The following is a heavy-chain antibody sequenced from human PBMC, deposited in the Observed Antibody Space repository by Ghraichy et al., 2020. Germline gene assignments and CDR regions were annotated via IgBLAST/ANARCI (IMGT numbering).Heavy chain of an antibody. V-gene: IGHV3-21*06. CDR2: ISSSGDYK. CDR3: ARERRDGDIRARAFDI. J-gene: IGHJ3*02. Sequence: GGSLRLSCAASGFDFNTYSLNWVRQAPGKGMQWVSSISSSGDYKSFADSLKGRFSISRDNAKNSLYLQMNSLRPEDTAVYYCARERRDGDIRARAFDIWGQGTLVTVSS. CDR1: GFDFNTYS. D-gene: IGHD5-24*01.